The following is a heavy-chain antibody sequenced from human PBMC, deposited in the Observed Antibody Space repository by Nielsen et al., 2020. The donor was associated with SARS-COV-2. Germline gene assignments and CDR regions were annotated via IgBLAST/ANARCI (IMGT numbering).Heavy chain of an antibody. CDR2: INHSGTT. J-gene: IGHJ6*02. CDR1: GWSFNNYY. CDR3: ARGVFTYGLDV. V-gene: IGHV4-34*01. Sequence: GSLRLSCAFYGWSFNNYYWARVRQFPGEGLEWVWEINHSGTTNYNPSLKTRVTISVDTSKNQFSLNLTSVTAADTAVYFCARGVFTYGLDVWGQGTTVSVSS.